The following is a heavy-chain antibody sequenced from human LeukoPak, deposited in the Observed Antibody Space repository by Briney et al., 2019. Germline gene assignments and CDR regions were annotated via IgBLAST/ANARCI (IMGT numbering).Heavy chain of an antibody. CDR1: GLMFRNYG. V-gene: IGHV3-33*01. J-gene: IGHJ4*02. Sequence: GGSLRLSCVVSGLMFRNYGMHWVRQAPGKGLEWVAVIYYDGSNQYYADSVKGRFTVSRDNAKNTLYLQMDSLRAEDTAVYYCATDRNSGKYYDYWGQGTLVTVSS. D-gene: IGHD1-26*01. CDR3: ATDRNSGKYYDY. CDR2: IYYDGSNQ.